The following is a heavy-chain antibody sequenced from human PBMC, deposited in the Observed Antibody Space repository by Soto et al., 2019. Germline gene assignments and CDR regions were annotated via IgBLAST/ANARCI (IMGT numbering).Heavy chain of an antibody. Sequence: SETLSLTCVFSDESFVAYYWSWVRQPPGKGLEWIGEINDSGNSHSNPSLKSRVTMSVDMSKNQFSLNLSSVTAADTAVYYCARARSSVPSRRGIGYYGMDVWGQGTTVTVSS. CDR1: DESFVAYY. J-gene: IGHJ6*02. CDR3: ARARSSVPSRRGIGYYGMDV. CDR2: INDSGNS. V-gene: IGHV4-34*01. D-gene: IGHD3-10*01.